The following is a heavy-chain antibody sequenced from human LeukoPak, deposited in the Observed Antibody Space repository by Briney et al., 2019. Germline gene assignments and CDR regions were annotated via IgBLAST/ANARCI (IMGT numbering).Heavy chain of an antibody. CDR1: GGTFSSYA. J-gene: IGHJ4*02. CDR2: IIPIFGTA. D-gene: IGHD6-19*01. V-gene: IGHV1-69*05. CDR3: ATVSSGWYVNDY. Sequence: ASVKVSCKASGGTFSSYAISWVRQAPGQGLEWMGGIIPIFGTANYAQKFQGRVTITTDESTSTAYMELSSLRSEDTAVYYCATVSSGWYVNDYWGQGTLVTVSS.